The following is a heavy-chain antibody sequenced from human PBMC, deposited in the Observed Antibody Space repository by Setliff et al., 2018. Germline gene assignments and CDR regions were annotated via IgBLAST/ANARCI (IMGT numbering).Heavy chain of an antibody. Sequence: PSETLSLTCAVSGYSITSGYYWGWIRQPPGKGLEWIGSVYRGGTTYYNPSLTSRLTISVDTSSNQFSLKLSSVTAADTAVYYCAREQWLDPPGYYYMDVWAKGTTVTVSS. V-gene: IGHV4-38-2*02. D-gene: IGHD6-19*01. J-gene: IGHJ6*03. CDR2: VYRGGTT. CDR3: AREQWLDPPGYYYMDV. CDR1: GYSITSGYY.